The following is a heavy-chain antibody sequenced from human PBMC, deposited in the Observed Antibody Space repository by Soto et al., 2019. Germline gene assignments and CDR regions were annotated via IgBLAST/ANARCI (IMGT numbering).Heavy chain of an antibody. CDR1: GYTFTSYD. CDR3: ARWPDGYYYYGMDV. Sequence: ASVKVSCKASGYTFTSYDSNWVRQATGQGLEWMGWMNPNSGNTGYAQKFQGRVTMTRNTSISTAYMELSSLRSEDTAVYYCARWPDGYYYYGMDVWGQGTTVTVS. CDR2: MNPNSGNT. J-gene: IGHJ6*02. V-gene: IGHV1-8*01.